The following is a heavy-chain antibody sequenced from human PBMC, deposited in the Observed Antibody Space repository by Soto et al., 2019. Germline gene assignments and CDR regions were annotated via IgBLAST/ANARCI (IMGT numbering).Heavy chain of an antibody. Sequence: SETLSLTCTVSGGSISSYYWSWIRQPPGKGLEWIGYIYYSGSTNYNPSLKSRVTISVDTSKNQFSLKLSSVTAADTAVYYCARVYYSYFWGGYYKGPGLLVVWGQGTTVTVSS. D-gene: IGHD3-3*01. CDR3: ARVYYSYFWGGYYKGPGLLVV. V-gene: IGHV4-59*01. CDR1: GGSISSYY. CDR2: IYYSGST. J-gene: IGHJ6*02.